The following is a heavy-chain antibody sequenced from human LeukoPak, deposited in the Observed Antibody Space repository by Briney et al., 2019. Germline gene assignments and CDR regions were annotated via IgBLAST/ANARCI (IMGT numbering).Heavy chain of an antibody. CDR2: INTDGSST. J-gene: IGHJ6*03. Sequence: PGGSLRLSCAASGFTFSSYWMHWVRQAPGKGLVWVSRINTDGSSTSYADSVKGRFTISRDNAKNTLYLQMNSLRAEDTAVYYCAKEYSYGLGNYYMDVWGKGTTVTVSS. D-gene: IGHD5-18*01. CDR3: AKEYSYGLGNYYMDV. CDR1: GFTFSSYW. V-gene: IGHV3-74*01.